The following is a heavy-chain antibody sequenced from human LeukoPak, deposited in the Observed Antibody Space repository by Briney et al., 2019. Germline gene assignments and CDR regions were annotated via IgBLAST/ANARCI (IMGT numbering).Heavy chain of an antibody. V-gene: IGHV3-9*01. D-gene: IGHD2-21*01. Sequence: GRSLRLSCAASGFTFCAYAMHWVRQAPGKGPEWISGLCWYGAPTAYADSVKGRLNISRDNAKNSLYLQMNSLTSEDTAVYFWAKGHTSIVIPNFDYWGQGTRVTVSS. J-gene: IGHJ4*02. CDR1: GFTFCAYA. CDR3: AKGHTSIVIPNFDY. CDR2: LCWYGAPT.